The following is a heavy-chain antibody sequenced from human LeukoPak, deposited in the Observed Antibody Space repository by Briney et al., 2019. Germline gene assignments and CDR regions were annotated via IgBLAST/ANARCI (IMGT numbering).Heavy chain of an antibody. Sequence: GASVKVSCKVSGYTLTELSMHWVRQAPGKGLEWMGGFDPEDGETIYAQKFQGRVTMTEDTSTDTAYMELSSLRSEDTAVYYCARDAGITGTTYYYYYMDVWGKGTTVTVSS. CDR2: FDPEDGET. CDR3: ARDAGITGTTYYYYYMDV. J-gene: IGHJ6*03. V-gene: IGHV1-24*01. D-gene: IGHD1-20*01. CDR1: GYTLTELS.